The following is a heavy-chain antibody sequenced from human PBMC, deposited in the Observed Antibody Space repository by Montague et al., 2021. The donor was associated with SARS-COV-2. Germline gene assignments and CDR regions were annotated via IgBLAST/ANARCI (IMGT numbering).Heavy chain of an antibody. D-gene: IGHD3-10*01. J-gene: IGHJ5*02. Sequence: SETLSLTCTVSGGSTRYYFWSWIRQPPGKGLQWIGYTDSSGTTNYNLSLKSRVTISLDMSKSQFSLKLNSVTPADTAVYYCAREVTMVRGGGYFDPWGQGTLVTVAS. CDR1: GGSTRYYF. CDR3: AREVTMVRGGGYFDP. V-gene: IGHV4-59*01. CDR2: TDSSGTT.